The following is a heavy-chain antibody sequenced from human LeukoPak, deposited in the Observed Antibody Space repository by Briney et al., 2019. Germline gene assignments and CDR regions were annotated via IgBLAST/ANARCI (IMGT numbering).Heavy chain of an antibody. J-gene: IGHJ3*02. V-gene: IGHV1-69*04. CDR1: GGTFSSYA. Sequence: SVKVSCKASGGTFSSYAISWVRQAPGQGLAWMGRIIPILGIANYAQKFQGRVTITADKSTSTAYMELSSLRSEDTAVYYCASNPGIAAAGGAFDIWGQGTMVTVSS. CDR2: IIPILGIA. CDR3: ASNPGIAAAGGAFDI. D-gene: IGHD6-13*01.